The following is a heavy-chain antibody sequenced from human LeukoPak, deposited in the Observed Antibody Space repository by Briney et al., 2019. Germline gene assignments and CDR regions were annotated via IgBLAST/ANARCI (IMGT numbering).Heavy chain of an antibody. CDR2: ITDSGGST. CDR3: AKGSSPSRPYYFDY. J-gene: IGHJ4*02. Sequence: GGSLRLSCAASGLTFSSYAMSWVRQAPGKGLEWVSAITDSGGSTFYADSVQGRFTISRDNSKNTLYLQMNSLRAEDTAVYYCAKGSSPSRPYYFDYWGQGTLVTVSS. D-gene: IGHD1-26*01. V-gene: IGHV3-23*01. CDR1: GLTFSSYA.